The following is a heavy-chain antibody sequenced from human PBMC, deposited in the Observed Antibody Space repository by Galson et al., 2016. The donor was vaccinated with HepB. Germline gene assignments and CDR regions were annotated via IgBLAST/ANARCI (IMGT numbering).Heavy chain of an antibody. D-gene: IGHD1-26*01. CDR3: ARRSLVGERGNAFDI. J-gene: IGHJ3*02. V-gene: IGHV4-39*01. CDR2: IYYSGST. CDR1: GGSISSSTHY. Sequence: SETLSLTCGVSGGSISSSTHYWGWIRQPPGKGLEWIGSIYYSGSTFSNPSLQSRITISVDTSKDQFSLKLRSVTAADTAVYFCARRSLVGERGNAFDIWGQGTMVTVSS.